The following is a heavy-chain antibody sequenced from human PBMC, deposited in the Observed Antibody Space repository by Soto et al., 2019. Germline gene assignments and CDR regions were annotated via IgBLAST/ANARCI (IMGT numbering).Heavy chain of an antibody. J-gene: IGHJ3*02. CDR3: AHSPDIVSQEAHGGFDI. V-gene: IGHV2-5*02. CDR2: IYWDDDK. CDR1: GFSVGGSGVG. D-gene: IGHD2-15*01. Sequence: QITLKESGHTLVKPTQTLTLTCTFSGFSVGGSGVGVGWIRQPPGNALEWLGVIYWDDDKRYSSSLRNRITLTNDSSRNHVVLTLNNMVPEDAGTYYCAHSPDIVSQEAHGGFDIWGQGTMVTVS.